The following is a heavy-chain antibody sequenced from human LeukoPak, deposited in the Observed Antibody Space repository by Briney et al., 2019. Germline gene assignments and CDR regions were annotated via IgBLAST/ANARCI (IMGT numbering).Heavy chain of an antibody. D-gene: IGHD4-17*01. CDR1: GYTFIAYY. J-gene: IGHJ3*02. CDR2: INPNSGGT. V-gene: IGHV1-2*02. Sequence: ASEKVSCKASGYTFIAYYMHWVRQAPGQGLEWMAWINPNSGGTNSAQKFQGRVTMTRDASISTAYMELSRLTSDDTAVYYCARDLAPDYGDYINAFDMWGQGTMVTVSS. CDR3: ARDLAPDYGDYINAFDM.